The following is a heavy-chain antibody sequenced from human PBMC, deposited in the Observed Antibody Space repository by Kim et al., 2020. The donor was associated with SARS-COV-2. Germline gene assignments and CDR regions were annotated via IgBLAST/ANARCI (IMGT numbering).Heavy chain of an antibody. V-gene: IGHV3-23*01. D-gene: IGHD5-12*01. Sequence: YADSVKGRFTISRDNSKNTLYLQMNSLRAEDTAVYYCAKDTSGYDCLFDYWGQGTLVTVSS. J-gene: IGHJ4*02. CDR3: AKDTSGYDCLFDY.